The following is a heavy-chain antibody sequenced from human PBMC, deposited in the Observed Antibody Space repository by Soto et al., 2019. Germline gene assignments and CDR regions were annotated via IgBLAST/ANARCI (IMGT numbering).Heavy chain of an antibody. Sequence: GESLKISCKGSGYSFTSYWIGWVRQMPGKGLEWMGIIYPGDSDTRYSPSFQGKVTISADKSNSTSYLQWSSLKASNTAMYYCARHGGLTRPDAFDIWGQGTMVTVSS. V-gene: IGHV5-51*01. J-gene: IGHJ3*02. CDR2: IYPGDSDT. D-gene: IGHD6-6*01. CDR1: GYSFTSYW. CDR3: ARHGGLTRPDAFDI.